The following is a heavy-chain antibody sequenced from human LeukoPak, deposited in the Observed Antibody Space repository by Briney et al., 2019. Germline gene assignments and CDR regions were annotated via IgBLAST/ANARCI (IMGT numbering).Heavy chain of an antibody. J-gene: IGHJ4*02. CDR2: MVRGSTYT. D-gene: IGHD3-3*01. CDR1: SPTFTIYR. CDR3: ARDRPTGASRLFVVQ. V-gene: IGHV3-21*01. Sequence: GRSLSLSCPPSSPTFTIYRTTCVRQPPRKWMEWISSMVRGSTYTYYADSMRGRPTTSTAQSKNSLSLLVNSLRAEDAAVYYCARDRPTGASRLFVVQWGQGTLVTVSS.